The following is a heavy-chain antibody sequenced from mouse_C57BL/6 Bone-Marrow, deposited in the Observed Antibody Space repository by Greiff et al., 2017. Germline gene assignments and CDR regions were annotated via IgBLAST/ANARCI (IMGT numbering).Heavy chain of an antibody. CDR2: INPYNGGT. CDR1: GYTFTEYY. D-gene: IGHD1-1*01. J-gene: IGHJ1*03. V-gene: IGHV1-19*01. Sequence: EVQVVESGPVLVKPGASVKMSCKASGYTFTEYYMNWVKQSHGKSLEWIGVINPYNGGTSYNQKFKGKATLTVDKSSSTAYMELNSLTSEDSAVYYCARLLPYWYFDVWGTGTTVTVSS. CDR3: ARLLPYWYFDV.